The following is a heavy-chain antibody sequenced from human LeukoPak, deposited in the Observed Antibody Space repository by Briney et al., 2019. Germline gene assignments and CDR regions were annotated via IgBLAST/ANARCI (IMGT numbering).Heavy chain of an antibody. Sequence: GESLKISCKGSEYSFSTYWIGWVRQMPGKGLEWMGIVYLGNSDSRYSPSFQGQVTISADKSITTAYLQWSSLKASDTAMYYCALLQGGSGWYTGYFDYWGQGTLVTVSS. J-gene: IGHJ4*02. V-gene: IGHV5-51*01. CDR3: ALLQGGSGWYTGYFDY. CDR1: EYSFSTYW. CDR2: VYLGNSDS. D-gene: IGHD6-19*01.